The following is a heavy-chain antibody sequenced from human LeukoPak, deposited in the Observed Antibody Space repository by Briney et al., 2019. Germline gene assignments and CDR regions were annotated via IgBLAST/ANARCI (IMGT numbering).Heavy chain of an antibody. CDR2: INHSGYT. Sequence: PSETLSPTCAVSGVSFDDYYWAWVRQTPGKGLEWIGEINHSGYTNDSPSLKSRVTPSIDTSRKQFSLNLRSVTVADAGIYYCTRMTTGHDYWGQGTLVTVSS. V-gene: IGHV4-34*01. CDR3: TRMTTGHDY. D-gene: IGHD4-17*01. J-gene: IGHJ4*02. CDR1: GVSFDDYY.